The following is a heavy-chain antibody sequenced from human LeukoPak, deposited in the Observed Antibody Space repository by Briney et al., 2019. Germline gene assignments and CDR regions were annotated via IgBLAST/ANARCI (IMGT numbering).Heavy chain of an antibody. J-gene: IGHJ3*02. CDR1: GGSISSYY. CDR2: IFYSGTT. CDR3: ARENSGPDAFDI. V-gene: IGHV4-59*01. Sequence: SETLSLTCTVSGGSISSYYWSWIRQPPGKGLEWIGFIFYSGTTNYNPYLKSRVTISVDTSKNQFSLKLSSVTAADTAVYYCARENSGPDAFDIWGQGTVVTVSS. D-gene: IGHD3-10*01.